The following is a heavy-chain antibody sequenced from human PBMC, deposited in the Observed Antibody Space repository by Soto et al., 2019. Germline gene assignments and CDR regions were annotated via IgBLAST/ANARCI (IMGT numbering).Heavy chain of an antibody. V-gene: IGHV3-23*01. CDR2: ISGNSDTS. Sequence: EVQLLESGGRLVQPGGSLRLSCEGTGFPFSAYGMSWVRQAPGKGLEWVSSISGNSDTSYYADSVKGRFTISRDNSENTLYLHMNILSADDTAVYYCAKDQRPRHPHDEGDESWGQGTLVTVSS. CDR1: GFPFSAYG. D-gene: IGHD1-26*01. CDR3: AKDQRPRHPHDEGDES. J-gene: IGHJ5*02.